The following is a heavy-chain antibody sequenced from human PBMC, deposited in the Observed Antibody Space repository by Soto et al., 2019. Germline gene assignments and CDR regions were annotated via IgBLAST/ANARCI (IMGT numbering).Heavy chain of an antibody. V-gene: IGHV4-59*01. J-gene: IGHJ6*02. D-gene: IGHD6-6*01. CDR1: GGSISGYY. CDR2: IYYSGRT. Sequence: SETLSLTCTVSGGSISGYYWSWIRQPPGKGLEWIGHIYYSGRTNYNPSLKSRVTISVDTSKNQFYLKLSSVTAADTAVYCCESSIAPRTPYCYHGMDVWGQGTTVTVSS. CDR3: ESSIAPRTPYCYHGMDV.